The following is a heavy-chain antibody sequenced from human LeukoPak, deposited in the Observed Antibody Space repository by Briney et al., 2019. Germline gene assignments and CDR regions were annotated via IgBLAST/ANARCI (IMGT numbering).Heavy chain of an antibody. V-gene: IGHV1-18*01. CDR2: SSAYNGNT. Sequence: GASVELSCTASGYTFTSYVISWGRQAPGQGLGWMGWSSAYNGNTNYTQKLQGRVTMTTDTSTSTAYMELRSLRSDDTAVYYCARVVVPAAIGEFDYWGQGTLVTVSS. CDR3: ARVVVPAAIGEFDY. CDR1: GYTFTSYV. D-gene: IGHD2-2*01. J-gene: IGHJ4*02.